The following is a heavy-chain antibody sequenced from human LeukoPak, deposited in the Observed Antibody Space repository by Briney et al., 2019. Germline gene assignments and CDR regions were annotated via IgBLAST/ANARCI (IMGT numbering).Heavy chain of an antibody. V-gene: IGHV1-8*02. CDR1: GYTFTSYA. CDR2: MNPNSGNT. Sequence: GASVKVSCKASGYTFTSYAMNWVRQATGQGLEWMGYMNPNSGNTGYAQRFQGRITMTRSTSISTAYMELSSLTSEDTAVYYCARVSLYSGYESDYWGQGTLVTVSS. D-gene: IGHD5-12*01. J-gene: IGHJ4*02. CDR3: ARVSLYSGYESDY.